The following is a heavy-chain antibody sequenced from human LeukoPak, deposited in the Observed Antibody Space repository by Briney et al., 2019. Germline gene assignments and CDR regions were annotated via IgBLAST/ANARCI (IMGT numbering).Heavy chain of an antibody. Sequence: KPSETLSLTCTLSGGSISSYYWSWIRQPPGKGLEWIGYIKYSVTTNYNPSLTSRVTISVDQSKNQFSLKLSSVTAADTAGYYCARHEVKYGSGTYPLGTWGQGTLVTVSS. D-gene: IGHD3-10*01. CDR1: GGSISSYY. J-gene: IGHJ5*02. CDR3: ARHEVKYGSGTYPLGT. CDR2: IKYSVTT. V-gene: IGHV4-59*08.